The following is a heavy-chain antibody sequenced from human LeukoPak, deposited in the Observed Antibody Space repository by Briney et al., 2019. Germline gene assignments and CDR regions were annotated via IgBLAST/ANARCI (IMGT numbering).Heavy chain of an antibody. J-gene: IGHJ5*02. CDR1: GGSISNTNW. V-gene: IGHV4-4*02. Sequence: SGTLSLTCGVSGGSISNTNWWTWVRQPPGKGLEWIGEIYHSGSTNYNPSLKSRVTISVDKSKNQFSLKLSSVTAGDTAVYYCARTSRINMVLDPWGQGTLVTVSS. CDR3: ARTSRINMVLDP. CDR2: IYHSGST. D-gene: IGHD3-10*01.